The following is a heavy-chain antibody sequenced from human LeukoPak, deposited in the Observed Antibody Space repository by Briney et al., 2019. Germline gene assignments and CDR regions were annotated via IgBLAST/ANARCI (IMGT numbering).Heavy chain of an antibody. Sequence: GGSLRLSCAASGFSFSSYWMSWVRQAPGKGLEWVANIKQDGSEKYYVDSVKGRLTISRDNAKNSLYLQMNSLRAEDTAVYYCARVGGSYWGWFDPWGQGTLVTVSS. CDR2: IKQDGSEK. CDR3: ARVGGSYWGWFDP. V-gene: IGHV3-7*01. J-gene: IGHJ5*02. CDR1: GFSFSSYW. D-gene: IGHD1-26*01.